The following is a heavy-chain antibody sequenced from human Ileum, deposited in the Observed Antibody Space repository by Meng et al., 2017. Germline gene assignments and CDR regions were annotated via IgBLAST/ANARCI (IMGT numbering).Heavy chain of an antibody. CDR2: IYLAGSP. Sequence: QVHSQVSGPGLVRPSEALYLICTVSGGSVSTSDYQWGWIRQPPGKGLEWIGQIYLAGSPNYNPSLESRVTISVDKSKNQFSLRLTSVTAADTAIFYCVRHGGKYFDSWGQGTLVTVSS. D-gene: IGHD2-15*01. CDR1: GGSVSTSDYQ. V-gene: IGHV4-61*05. CDR3: VRHGGKYFDS. J-gene: IGHJ4*02.